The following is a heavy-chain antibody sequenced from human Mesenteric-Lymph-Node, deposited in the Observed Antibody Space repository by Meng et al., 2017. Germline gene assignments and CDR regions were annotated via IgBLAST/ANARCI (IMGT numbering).Heavy chain of an antibody. CDR2: IYIGETT. J-gene: IGHJ4*02. CDR3: ASWVGATKFDY. V-gene: IGHV4-4*07. D-gene: IGHD1-26*01. Sequence: SETLSLTCTVSGGSMRSYHWNWIRQPAGKGLEWIGRIYIGETTNYNPSLKSRVTISVDTSKNQFSLNLSSVTAADTAIYYCASWVGATKFDYWGQGTLVTVSS. CDR1: GGSMRSYH.